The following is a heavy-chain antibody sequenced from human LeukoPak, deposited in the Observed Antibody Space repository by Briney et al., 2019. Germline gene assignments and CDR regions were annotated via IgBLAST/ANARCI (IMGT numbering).Heavy chain of an antibody. D-gene: IGHD3-9*01. J-gene: IGHJ6*02. V-gene: IGHV3-33*01. Sequence: GGSLRLSCAASGFTFSNYGMHWVRQAPGKGLEWVGAIWYDGSNKYYADSVKGRFTISRDNSKNTLYLQMNSLRAEDTAVYYCARDQQGYDILTGYYRYYYYGMDVWGQGTTVTVSS. CDR1: GFTFSNYG. CDR2: IWYDGSNK. CDR3: ARDQQGYDILTGYYRYYYYGMDV.